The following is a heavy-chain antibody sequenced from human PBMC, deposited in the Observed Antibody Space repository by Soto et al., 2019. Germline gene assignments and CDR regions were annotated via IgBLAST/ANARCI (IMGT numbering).Heavy chain of an antibody. CDR1: GYTFTGYD. J-gene: IGHJ5*02. Sequence: ASVNVSCKASGYTFTGYDIHWVRRAPGQGLEWMGWINPNSGGTNYAQKLQGRVTMTRDTSISTAYMELSRLRSDDTAVYYCARGRFLEWLLGWFDPWGQGTLVTVSS. CDR3: ARGRFLEWLLGWFDP. CDR2: INPNSGGT. D-gene: IGHD3-3*01. V-gene: IGHV1-2*02.